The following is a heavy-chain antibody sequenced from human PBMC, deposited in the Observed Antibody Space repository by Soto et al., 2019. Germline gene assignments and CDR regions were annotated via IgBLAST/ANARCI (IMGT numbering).Heavy chain of an antibody. J-gene: IGHJ4*02. CDR2: VNPSGGST. D-gene: IGHD1-1*01. Sequence: ASVKVSCKASGYIFTAYSMHWVRRAPGQGLEWMGVVNPSGGSTNYAQKFQGRVTMTRDTSISTAYMELSRLRSDDTAVYYCARVPTNRVMRGPFDHWGQGTLVTVS. CDR1: GYIFTAYS. V-gene: IGHV1-2*02. CDR3: ARVPTNRVMRGPFDH.